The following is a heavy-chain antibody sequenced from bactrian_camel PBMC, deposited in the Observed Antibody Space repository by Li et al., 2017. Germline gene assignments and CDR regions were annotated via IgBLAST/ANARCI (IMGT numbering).Heavy chain of an antibody. Sequence: VQLVESGGGSVQAGGSLRLSCSVSGYPYLRKSMGWFRQAPGKEREGVAAVGSDGAITYDESVKGRFTISKDKDKNTLYLQMNGLKPADTAMYYCAAGTTCLSLSRYCALKVVTTRTRKYGQGTQVTVS. V-gene: IGHV3S55*01. J-gene: IGHJ4*01. D-gene: IGHD5*01. CDR1: GYPYLRKS. CDR2: VGSDGAI.